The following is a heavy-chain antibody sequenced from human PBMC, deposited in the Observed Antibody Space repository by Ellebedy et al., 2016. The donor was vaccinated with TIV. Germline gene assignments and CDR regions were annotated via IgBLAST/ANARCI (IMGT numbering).Heavy chain of an antibody. CDR3: AREFVEVATIDDFYYGMDV. Sequence: SETLSLTCSVSGSTISSSGYFWGWIRQSPGKGLEWIGSISYTGTTYYNPSLKSRVTFSVDTSMNHFSLNLRSVIAADTAVYYCAREFVEVATIDDFYYGMDVWGQGTTVIVSS. V-gene: IGHV4-39*02. CDR1: GSTISSSGYF. CDR2: ISYTGTT. J-gene: IGHJ6*02. D-gene: IGHD5-24*01.